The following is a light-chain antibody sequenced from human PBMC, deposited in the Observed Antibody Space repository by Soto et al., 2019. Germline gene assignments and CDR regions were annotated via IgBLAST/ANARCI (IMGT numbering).Light chain of an antibody. J-gene: IGLJ2*01. CDR1: SSDVGGYNY. Sequence: QSALTQPASVSGSPGQSITISCTGTSSDVGGYNYVSWYQQHPGKAPKLIIYDVSNRPSGVSNRFSGSKSGNTASLTISGLQAEHETDYYCSSYTSSSTYVVFGGGTQLTVL. CDR2: DVS. CDR3: SSYTSSSTYVV. V-gene: IGLV2-14*01.